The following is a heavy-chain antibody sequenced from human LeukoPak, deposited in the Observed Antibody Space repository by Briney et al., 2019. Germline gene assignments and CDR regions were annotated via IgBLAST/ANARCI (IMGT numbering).Heavy chain of an antibody. CDR1: GGSFSGYY. D-gene: IGHD3-22*01. CDR3: ARETGYYDSSGYVDY. J-gene: IGHJ4*02. V-gene: IGHV4-34*01. Sequence: SETLSLTCAVYGGSFSGYYWSWIRQPPGKGLEWIGEINHSGSTNYNLSLKSRVTISVDTSKNQFSLKLSSVTAADTAVYYCARETGYYDSSGYVDYWGQGTLVTVSS. CDR2: INHSGST.